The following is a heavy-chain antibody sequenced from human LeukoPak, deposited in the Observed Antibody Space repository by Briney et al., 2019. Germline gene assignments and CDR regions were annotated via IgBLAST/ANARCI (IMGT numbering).Heavy chain of an antibody. J-gene: IGHJ4*02. CDR2: IFGSGGSA. D-gene: IGHD6-19*01. CDR1: GFTFGSYA. Sequence: GGSLRLSCEASGFTFGSYAMYWVRQAPGKGLEWVAGIFGSGGSAHYADSAKGRSTISRDNSKNTVYLQINSLRAEDTAVYYCGKTTTGYSSGQKPAWPVDYWGQGTLVTVSS. CDR3: GKTTTGYSSGQKPAWPVDY. V-gene: IGHV3-23*01.